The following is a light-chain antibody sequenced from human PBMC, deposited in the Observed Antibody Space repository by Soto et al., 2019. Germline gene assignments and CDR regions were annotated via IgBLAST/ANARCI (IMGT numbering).Light chain of an antibody. J-gene: IGLJ2*01. Sequence: QSVLTQPASVSGSPGQSITISCTGTSSDVGGFNYVSWYQLHPGKAPKLMIYGVTNRPSGISNRFSGSKSGNTASLTISGLQAEDEADYYCSSYTSSAYVVFGGGTKLTVL. CDR1: SSDVGGFNY. CDR2: GVT. CDR3: SSYTSSAYVV. V-gene: IGLV2-14*01.